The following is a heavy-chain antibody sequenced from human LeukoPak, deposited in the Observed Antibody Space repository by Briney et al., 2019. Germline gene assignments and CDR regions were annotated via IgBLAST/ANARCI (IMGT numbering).Heavy chain of an antibody. CDR2: IYYTGTT. Sequence: SETLSLTCTVSGGSISGYYWSSIRQPPGKGLEWIGYIYYTGTTNYNPSLKSRVTISVDTSKNQFSLDLSSVTAADTAIYYCARLGGATSPFGYWGQGTLVTVSS. D-gene: IGHD1-26*01. CDR3: ARLGGATSPFGY. CDR1: GGSISGYY. J-gene: IGHJ4*02. V-gene: IGHV4-59*08.